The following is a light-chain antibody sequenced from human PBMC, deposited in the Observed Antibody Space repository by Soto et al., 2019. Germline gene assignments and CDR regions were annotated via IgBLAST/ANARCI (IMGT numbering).Light chain of an antibody. CDR3: SSYAGSNNWGV. Sequence: QSALTQPPSASGSPGQSVTISCTGTSSDIGGYNFVSWYQQHPGKAPKLIIYEVSKRPSGVPDRFSGSKSDNTASLTVSGLQAEDEADYYCSSYAGSNNWGVFGTGTKVTVL. CDR2: EVS. J-gene: IGLJ1*01. CDR1: SSDIGGYNF. V-gene: IGLV2-8*01.